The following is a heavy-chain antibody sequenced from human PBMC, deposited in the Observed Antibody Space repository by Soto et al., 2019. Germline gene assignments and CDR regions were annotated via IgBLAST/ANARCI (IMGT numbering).Heavy chain of an antibody. V-gene: IGHV1-69*02. J-gene: IGHJ3*02. Sequence: QVQLVQSGAEVKKPGSSVKVSCKASGGTFSSYTISWVRQAPGQGLELMGRIIPILGIANYAQKFQGRVTITADKSTSTADMELSSLRPEDTAVYYCARARYDYGDYVDPFDIWGQGTMVTVSS. CDR2: IIPILGIA. CDR3: ARARYDYGDYVDPFDI. CDR1: GGTFSSYT. D-gene: IGHD4-17*01.